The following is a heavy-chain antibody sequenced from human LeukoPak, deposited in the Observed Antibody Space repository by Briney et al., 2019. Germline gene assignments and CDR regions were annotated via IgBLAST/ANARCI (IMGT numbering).Heavy chain of an antibody. Sequence: GTSLRLSCAASGFSFSSHGMYWVRQAPGMGLEWVALIWNDGSSEYYADSVKGRFTISRDNSKNTLFLQMNSLRVEDTAVYYCAVWCQGADWYGMDVWGQGTTVTVSS. D-gene: IGHD4/OR15-4a*01. CDR1: GFSFSSHG. CDR2: IWNDGSSE. J-gene: IGHJ6*02. V-gene: IGHV3-33*01. CDR3: AVWCQGADWYGMDV.